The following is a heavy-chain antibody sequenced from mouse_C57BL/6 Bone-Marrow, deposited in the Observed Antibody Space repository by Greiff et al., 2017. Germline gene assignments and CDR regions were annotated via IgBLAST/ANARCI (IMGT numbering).Heavy chain of an antibody. CDR3: ASVYDFPFGV. V-gene: IGHV1-4*01. J-gene: IGHJ1*03. CDR1: GYTFNSYT. CDR2: INPSSGDT. Sequence: VQLQQSGAELARPGASVKMSCKASGYTFNSYTMHWVKQRPGQGLEWIGYINPSSGDTKYNQKFKDKATLIADKSSSTAYMQLSSLTSEDSAVYYCASVYDFPFGVWGTGTTVTVSS. D-gene: IGHD2-4*01.